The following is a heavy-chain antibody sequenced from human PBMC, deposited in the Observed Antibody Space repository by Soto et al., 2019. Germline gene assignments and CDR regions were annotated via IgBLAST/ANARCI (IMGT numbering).Heavy chain of an antibody. Sequence: SLKISCEGSGYSFTSYWIGWARQMPGKGREWMGIIYPGNSNTRYSPSFQGQVTISADKSISTAYLQLSSLKASDTAIYYCARRRIAASGWDVWGQGTTVTVSS. D-gene: IGHD6-13*01. CDR3: ARRRIAASGWDV. CDR2: IYPGNSNT. CDR1: GYSFTSYW. V-gene: IGHV5-51*01. J-gene: IGHJ6*02.